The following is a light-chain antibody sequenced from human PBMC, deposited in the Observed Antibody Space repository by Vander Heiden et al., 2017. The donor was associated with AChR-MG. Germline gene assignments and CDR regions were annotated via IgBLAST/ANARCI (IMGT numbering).Light chain of an antibody. J-gene: IGKJ5*01. V-gene: IGKV4-1*01. CDR2: WAS. Sequence: DIVMTQFPDSLAVSLGERATINCKSSQRVLYRSNNKNYLAWYQQKPGQPPKLLIYWASTRESGVPDRFSGRGSGTDFTLSSSSWQAEDVAVYYCQQYYSTPSITFGQGTRLEIK. CDR3: QQYYSTPSIT. CDR1: QRVLYRSNNKNY.